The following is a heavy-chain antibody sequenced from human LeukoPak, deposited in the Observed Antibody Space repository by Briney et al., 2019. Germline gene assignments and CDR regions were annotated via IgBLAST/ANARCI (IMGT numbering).Heavy chain of an antibody. CDR3: ARVATMVRVPLDALDI. Sequence: SGGSLRLSCAASGFTFSSYAMTWVRQAPGKGLEWISYISRSGNTIYYADSVKGRFTTSRDNAKNSLYLQMNSLRVEDTAVYYCARVATMVRVPLDALDIWGQGTMVSVSS. V-gene: IGHV3-48*03. CDR1: GFTFSSYA. CDR2: ISRSGNTI. J-gene: IGHJ3*02. D-gene: IGHD3-10*01.